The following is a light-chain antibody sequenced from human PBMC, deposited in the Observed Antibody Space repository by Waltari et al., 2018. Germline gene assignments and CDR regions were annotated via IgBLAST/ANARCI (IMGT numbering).Light chain of an antibody. Sequence: QSALTQPASVSGSPRQSITISCTGTSSDVGSYNLVSWYQQHPGKAPKLMIYEVSKRPSGVSNRFSGSKSGNTASLTISGLQAEDEADYYCCSYAGSSTYVVFGGGTKLTVL. CDR1: SSDVGSYNL. CDR2: EVS. CDR3: CSYAGSSTYVV. J-gene: IGLJ2*01. V-gene: IGLV2-23*02.